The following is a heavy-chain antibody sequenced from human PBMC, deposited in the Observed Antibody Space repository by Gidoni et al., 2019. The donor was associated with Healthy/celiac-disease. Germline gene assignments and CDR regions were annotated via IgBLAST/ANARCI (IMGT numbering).Heavy chain of an antibody. D-gene: IGHD3-10*01. CDR3: ARWYYGSGSPLPTSFFDY. CDR1: GGSISSYY. CDR2: IYYSGST. J-gene: IGHJ4*02. Sequence: QVQLQESGPGLVKPSETLSLTCTVSGGSISSYYWSWIRQPPGKGLEWIGYIYYSGSTNYNPSLKSRVTISVDTSKNQFSLKLSSVTAADTAVYYCARWYYGSGSPLPTSFFDYWGQGTLVTVSS. V-gene: IGHV4-59*08.